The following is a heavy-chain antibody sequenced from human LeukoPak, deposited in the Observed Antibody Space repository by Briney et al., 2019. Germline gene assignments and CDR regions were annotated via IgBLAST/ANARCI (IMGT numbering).Heavy chain of an antibody. J-gene: IGHJ4*02. CDR1: GYSISSGYY. Sequence: SETLSLTCTVAGYSISSGYYWGWIRQPPGKGLEWIGSIYHSGSTYYNPSLKSRVTISVDTSKNQFSLKLSSVTAADTAVYYCARVGDSSGWSGGRCYFDYWGQGTLVTVSS. D-gene: IGHD6-19*01. CDR3: ARVGDSSGWSGGRCYFDY. CDR2: IYHSGST. V-gene: IGHV4-38-2*02.